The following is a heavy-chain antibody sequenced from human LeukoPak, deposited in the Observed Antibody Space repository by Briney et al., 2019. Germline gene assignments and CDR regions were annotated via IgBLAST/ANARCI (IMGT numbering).Heavy chain of an antibody. CDR2: INPNSGST. CDR3: AREPDVEGGC. J-gene: IGHJ4*02. CDR1: GYTFTNYY. V-gene: IGHV1-2*02. D-gene: IGHD6-19*01. Sequence: ASVKVSCKASGYTFTNYYIHGGRQAPGQGLEWMGWINPNSGSTSYAQKFQGRVTMTRDTSISTAYMELSRLRSDDTAVYYCAREPDVEGGCWGQGTLVTVSS.